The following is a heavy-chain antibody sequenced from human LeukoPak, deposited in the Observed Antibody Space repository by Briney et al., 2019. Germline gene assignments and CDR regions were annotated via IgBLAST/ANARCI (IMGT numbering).Heavy chain of an antibody. D-gene: IGHD3-22*01. V-gene: IGHV4-4*02. CDR2: IYHTGST. CDR3: ARDGYYYDSSGYYHQLFDY. CDR1: GDSISSTNW. Sequence: SGTLSLTCAVSGDSISSTNWWSWVRQAPGKGLEWIGEIYHTGSTNYNPSLKSRLTISVDKSNNHFSLNLSSVTAADTAVYYCARDGYYYDSSGYYHQLFDYWGQGTLVTVSS. J-gene: IGHJ4*02.